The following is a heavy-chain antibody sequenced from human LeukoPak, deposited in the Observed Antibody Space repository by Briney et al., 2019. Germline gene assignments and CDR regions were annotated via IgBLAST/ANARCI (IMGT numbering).Heavy chain of an antibody. Sequence: ASVKVSCKASGGTFSSYAISWLRQAPGQGLEWMGGIIPIFATANYAQKFQGRVTITADESTSTAYMELSSLRSEDTAVYYCASVWYSPNYYYYYMDVWGKGTTVTVSS. CDR2: IIPIFATA. V-gene: IGHV1-69*13. D-gene: IGHD2-8*01. CDR3: ASVWYSPNYYYYYMDV. CDR1: GGTFSSYA. J-gene: IGHJ6*03.